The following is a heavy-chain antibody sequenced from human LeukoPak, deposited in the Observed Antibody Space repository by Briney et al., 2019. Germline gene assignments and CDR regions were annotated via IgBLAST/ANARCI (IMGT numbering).Heavy chain of an antibody. J-gene: IGHJ6*03. CDR1: GGSFSGYY. CDR3: ARGGSRLPNRSGRNYMDV. V-gene: IGHV4-34*01. CDR2: INHSGST. Sequence: SETLSLTCAVYGGSFSGYYWSWIRQPPGKGLEWIGEINHSGSTNYNPSLKSRVTISVDTSKNQFSLKLSSVTAADTAVYYCARGGSRLPNRSGRNYMDVWGKGTTVTVSS. D-gene: IGHD3-10*01.